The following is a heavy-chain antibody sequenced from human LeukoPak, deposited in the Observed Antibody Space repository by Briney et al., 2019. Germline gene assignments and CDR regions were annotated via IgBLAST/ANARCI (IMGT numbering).Heavy chain of an antibody. CDR3: AREYYDILTGSNPYYFAY. Sequence: SETLSLTCTVSGGSISSYYWGWIRQPPGKGLEWIGYIYYSGSTNYNPSLKSRVTISVDTSKNQFSLKLSSVTAADTAVYYCAREYYDILTGSNPYYFAYWGQGTLVTVSS. CDR2: IYYSGST. CDR1: GGSISSYY. V-gene: IGHV4-59*01. D-gene: IGHD3-9*01. J-gene: IGHJ4*02.